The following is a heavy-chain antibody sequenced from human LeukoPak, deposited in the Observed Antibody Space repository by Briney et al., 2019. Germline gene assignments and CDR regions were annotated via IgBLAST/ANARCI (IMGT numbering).Heavy chain of an antibody. CDR1: GFTFSSRA. D-gene: IGHD6-13*01. CDR2: ISSSTGSI. J-gene: IGHJ4*02. V-gene: IGHV3-48*01. Sequence: GSLRLSCTASGFTFSSRAMNWVRQAPGKGLEWVSYISSSTGSIYYADSVKGRLTISRDNAKNSLYLQMNSLRAEDTAVYYCATDSAAAGTLYFDSWGQGTLVTVSS. CDR3: ATDSAAAGTLYFDS.